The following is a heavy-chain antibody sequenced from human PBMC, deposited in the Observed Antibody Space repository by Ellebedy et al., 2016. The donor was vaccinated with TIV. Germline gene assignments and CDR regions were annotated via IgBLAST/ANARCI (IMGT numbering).Heavy chain of an antibody. CDR1: GFTFNSYS. V-gene: IGHV3-48*01. J-gene: IGHJ4*02. D-gene: IGHD1-20*01. CDR2: ISSSSSTI. CDR3: ASRISGNYFDY. Sequence: GGSLRLSCAASGFTFNSYSMNWVRQAPGKGLEWVSFISSSSSTIYYADSVKGRFTISRDNAKNSLYLQMDSLRAEDTAVYYCASRISGNYFDYWGQGTLVTVSS.